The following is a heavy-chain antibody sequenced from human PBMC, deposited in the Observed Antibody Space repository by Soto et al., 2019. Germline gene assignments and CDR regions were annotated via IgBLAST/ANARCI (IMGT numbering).Heavy chain of an antibody. CDR1: GFTFSGSA. J-gene: IGHJ6*02. CDR2: IRSKANSYAT. Sequence: GESLKISCAASGFTFSGSAMHWVRQASGKGLEWVGRIRSKANSYATAYAASVKGRFTISRDDSKNTAYLQMNSLKTEDTAVYYCTTYSGSYYGAHYYYYGMDVWGQGTTVTV. D-gene: IGHD1-26*01. V-gene: IGHV3-73*01. CDR3: TTYSGSYYGAHYYYYGMDV.